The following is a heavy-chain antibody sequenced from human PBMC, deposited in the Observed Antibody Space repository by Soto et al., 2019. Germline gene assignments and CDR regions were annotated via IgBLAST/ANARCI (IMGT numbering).Heavy chain of an antibody. J-gene: IGHJ4*02. V-gene: IGHV1-69*12. Sequence: QVQLVQSGAEVKKPGSSVKVSCKASGGTFSSYAISWVRQAPGQGLEWMGGIIPIFGTANYAQKFQGRVTITADESTSTACMELSTLRSEDTAVYYCARESRDCSGGSCYFLPVIDYWGQGTLVTVAS. CDR2: IIPIFGTA. D-gene: IGHD2-15*01. CDR1: GGTFSSYA. CDR3: ARESRDCSGGSCYFLPVIDY.